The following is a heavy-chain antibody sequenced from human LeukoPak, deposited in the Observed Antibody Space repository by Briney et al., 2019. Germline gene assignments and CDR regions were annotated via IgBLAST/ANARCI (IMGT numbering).Heavy chain of an antibody. V-gene: IGHV3-30*18. Sequence: GGSLRLSCVASGFIFSSYGMHWVRQAPGKGLEWVAVISYDGSNKYYADSVKGRFTVSRDNSKNTLYLQMNSLKAEDTAVYYCAKDRDSEQEVSFYGMDVWGQGTTVTVSS. CDR1: GFIFSSYG. J-gene: IGHJ6*02. CDR3: AKDRDSEQEVSFYGMDV. D-gene: IGHD5/OR15-5a*01. CDR2: ISYDGSNK.